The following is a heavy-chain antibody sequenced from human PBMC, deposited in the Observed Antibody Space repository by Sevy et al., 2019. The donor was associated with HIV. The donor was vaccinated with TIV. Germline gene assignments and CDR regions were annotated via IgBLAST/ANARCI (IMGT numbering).Heavy chain of an antibody. V-gene: IGHV3-43*01. Sequence: GGSLRLSCAASGFTFDDYTMHWVRQAPGKGLEWVSLISWDGGSTYYADSVKGRFTISRDNSKNSLYLQMNSLRTEDTALYYRAKEGGSGSSLLAFFDYWGQGTLVTVSS. J-gene: IGHJ4*02. CDR1: GFTFDDYT. D-gene: IGHD1-26*01. CDR3: AKEGGSGSSLLAFFDY. CDR2: ISWDGGST.